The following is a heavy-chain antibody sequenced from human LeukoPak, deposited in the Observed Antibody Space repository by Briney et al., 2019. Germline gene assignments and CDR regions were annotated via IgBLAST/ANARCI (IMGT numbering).Heavy chain of an antibody. CDR1: RGTFSSYT. V-gene: IGHV1-69*02. CDR2: IIPILGIA. Sequence: SVKVSCKASRGTFSSYTISWVRQAPGQGLEWMGRIIPILGIANYAQKFQGRVTITADKSTSTAYMELSSLRSEDTAVYYCAILSIVVVPAAIRFRDDAFDIWGQGTMVTVSS. D-gene: IGHD2-2*02. J-gene: IGHJ3*02. CDR3: AILSIVVVPAAIRFRDDAFDI.